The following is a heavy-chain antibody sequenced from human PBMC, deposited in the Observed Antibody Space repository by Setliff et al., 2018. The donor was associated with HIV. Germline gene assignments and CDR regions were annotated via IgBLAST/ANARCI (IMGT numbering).Heavy chain of an antibody. CDR3: AIGGTTVSPFDY. Sequence: SETLSLTCTVSGDSVNDRSYFWGWIRQPPGKGLEWIGTFYYNGDSRYNPSLKSRVTISLDTSRNQFSLKLSSVAAADTAVYYCAIGGTTVSPFDYWGQGTLVTVSS. CDR1: GDSVNDRSYF. V-gene: IGHV4-39*01. D-gene: IGHD4-17*01. J-gene: IGHJ4*02. CDR2: FYYNGDS.